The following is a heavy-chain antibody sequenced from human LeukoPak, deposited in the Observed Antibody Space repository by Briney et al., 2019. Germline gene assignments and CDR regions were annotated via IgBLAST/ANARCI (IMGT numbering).Heavy chain of an antibody. Sequence: VASVKVSCKASGGTFSSYASSWVRQAPGQGLEWMGGIIPIFGTANYAQKFQGRVTITADESTSTAYMELSSLRSEDTAVYYCARRVVPAAMGDYYYGMDVWGKGTTVTVSS. J-gene: IGHJ6*04. CDR3: ARRVVPAAMGDYYYGMDV. V-gene: IGHV1-69*01. D-gene: IGHD2-2*01. CDR1: GGTFSSYA. CDR2: IIPIFGTA.